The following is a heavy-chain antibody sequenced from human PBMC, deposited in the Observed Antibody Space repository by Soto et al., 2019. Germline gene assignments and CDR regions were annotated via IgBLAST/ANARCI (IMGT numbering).Heavy chain of an antibody. CDR2: IKEDGSEK. V-gene: IGHV3-7*01. D-gene: IGHD4-17*01. J-gene: IGHJ3*02. CDR3: AKLNDYARFVGI. Sequence: EVQLVEYGGGLVQPGGSLRLSCAASGFTFSRSWMNWVRQAPGKGLEWVANIKEDGSEKDYVDSVKGRFTISRDNAKNSLSLQMNSLRAEDTAVYYCAKLNDYARFVGIWGQGTMVTVSS. CDR1: GFTFSRSW.